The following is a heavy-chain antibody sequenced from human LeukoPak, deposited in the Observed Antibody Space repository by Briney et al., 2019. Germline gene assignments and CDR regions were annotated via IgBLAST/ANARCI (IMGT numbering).Heavy chain of an antibody. CDR3: ARRRYTSGWASFDY. CDR1: GYDFSNYW. V-gene: IGHV5-51*01. D-gene: IGHD6-19*01. Sequence: GESLKTSCKGSGYDFSNYWIGWVRQMPGKGLEWMGIIYPGDSDTRYGPSFQGQVTVSADKSNTTAYLQWSSLEASDTAMYYCARRRYTSGWASFDYWGQGTLVTVSS. CDR2: IYPGDSDT. J-gene: IGHJ4*02.